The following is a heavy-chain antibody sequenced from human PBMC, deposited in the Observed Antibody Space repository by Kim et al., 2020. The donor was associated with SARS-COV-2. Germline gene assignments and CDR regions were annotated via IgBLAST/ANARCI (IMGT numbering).Heavy chain of an antibody. D-gene: IGHD5-12*01. CDR1: GGSISSSNW. CDR3: ARVATISSYYYYYYMDV. J-gene: IGHJ6*03. CDR2: IYHSGST. Sequence: SETLSLTCAVSGGSISSSNWWSWVRQPPGKGLEWIGEIYHSGSTNYNPSLKSRVTISVDKSKNQFSLKLSSVTAADTAVYYCARVATISSYYYYYYMDVWGKGTTVTVSS. V-gene: IGHV4-4*02.